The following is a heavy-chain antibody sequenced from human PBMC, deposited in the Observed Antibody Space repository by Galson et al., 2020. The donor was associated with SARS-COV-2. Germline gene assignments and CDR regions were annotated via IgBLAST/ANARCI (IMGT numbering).Heavy chain of an antibody. CDR1: GFDFVDHT. Sequence: GGSLRLSCAASGFDFVDHTMHWVRQAPGKGLEWVSRITWDSGYKAYADSVRGRFTISRDNGKNSLFLQMNGLRDEDTAFYYCVRGPHDNSPFSQFGFWGPGTLVTVSS. CDR3: VRGPHDNSPFSQFGF. J-gene: IGHJ4*02. CDR2: ITWDSGYK. V-gene: IGHV3-9*01. D-gene: IGHD3-22*01.